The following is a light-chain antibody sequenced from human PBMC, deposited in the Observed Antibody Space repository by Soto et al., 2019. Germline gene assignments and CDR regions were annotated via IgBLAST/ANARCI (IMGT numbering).Light chain of an antibody. CDR2: GAS. V-gene: IGKV3-20*01. CDR1: QSVRSSY. CDR3: QQYVSSPMYT. J-gene: IGKJ2*01. Sequence: EIVLTQSPGTLSLSPGERATLSCRASQSVRSSYLGWYQQKPGQAPRLLIYGASTRATGIPARVSGSGSGKNFTLTVSRLEPEDFAVYYCQQYVSSPMYTFGQGTKLEIK.